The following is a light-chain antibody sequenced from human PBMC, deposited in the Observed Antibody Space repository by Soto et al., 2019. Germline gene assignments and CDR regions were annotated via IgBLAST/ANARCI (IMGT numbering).Light chain of an antibody. Sequence: EIVLTQSPGTLTLSPGEGATLSCRASSTVGNNYLAWYQQTPGQAPRLLIYDASTRATGIPDRFSGSGSGTDFTLTISRLQPEDFALYYCQQYGDSPQTFGQGTKVEV. CDR2: DAS. V-gene: IGKV3-20*01. CDR3: QQYGDSPQT. CDR1: STVGNNY. J-gene: IGKJ1*01.